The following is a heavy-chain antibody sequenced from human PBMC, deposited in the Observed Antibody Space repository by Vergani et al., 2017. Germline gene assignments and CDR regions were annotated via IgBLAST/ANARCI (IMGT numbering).Heavy chain of an antibody. CDR3: ARLNWNYVDY. D-gene: IGHD1-20*01. V-gene: IGHV5-10-1*03. J-gene: IGHJ4*02. Sequence: EVQLVQSGAEVKKPGESLRISCKGAGYSFTSYWISWVRQMPGEGLGWMGRIDPSDSYTNYSQYFQGHVTISADNSISTAYLQWSSLKASDTAMYYCARLNWNYVDYWGQGTLVTGSS. CDR2: IDPSDSYT. CDR1: GYSFTSYW.